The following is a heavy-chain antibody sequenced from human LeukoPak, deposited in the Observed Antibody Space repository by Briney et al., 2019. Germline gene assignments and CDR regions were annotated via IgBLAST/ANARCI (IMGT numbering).Heavy chain of an antibody. CDR1: GGSISSSSYY. Sequence: SETLSLTCTVSGGSISSSSYYWGWICQPPGKGLEWIGSIYYSGSTYYNPSLKSRVTISVDTSKNQFSLKLKSVTAADTAVYYCARDRNLGYSYGIDYWGQGTLVTVSS. CDR3: ARDRNLGYSYGIDY. CDR2: IYYSGST. D-gene: IGHD5-18*01. J-gene: IGHJ4*02. V-gene: IGHV4-39*07.